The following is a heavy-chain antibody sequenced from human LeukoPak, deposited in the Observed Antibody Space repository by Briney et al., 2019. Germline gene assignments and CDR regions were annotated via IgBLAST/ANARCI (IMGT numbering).Heavy chain of an antibody. CDR1: GYTFTSYY. CDR2: INPSGGST. Sequence: ASVKVSCKASGYTFTSYYMHWVRQAPGQGLEWMGIINPSGGSTSYAQKFQGRVTMTRDMSTSTVYMELSSLRSEDTAVYYCARDFSYYDSSGYLSAFDIWGQGTMVTVSS. CDR3: ARDFSYYDSSGYLSAFDI. V-gene: IGHV1-46*01. J-gene: IGHJ3*02. D-gene: IGHD3-22*01.